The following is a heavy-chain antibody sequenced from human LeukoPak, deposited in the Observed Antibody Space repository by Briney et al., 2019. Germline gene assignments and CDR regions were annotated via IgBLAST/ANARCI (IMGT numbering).Heavy chain of an antibody. Sequence: SETLSLTCSVSGDSIRSGTYYWSWIRQPAGKGLEWIGRSYTSGSSNYNPSLKSRVTISVDKSKNQFSLKLSSVTAADTAVYYCASRSVSGFDYWGQGTLVTVSS. CDR3: ASRSVSGFDY. J-gene: IGHJ4*02. D-gene: IGHD6-19*01. CDR2: SYTSGSS. V-gene: IGHV4-61*02. CDR1: GDSIRSGTYY.